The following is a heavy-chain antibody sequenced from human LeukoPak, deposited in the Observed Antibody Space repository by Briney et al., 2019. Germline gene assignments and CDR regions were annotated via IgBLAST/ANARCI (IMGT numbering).Heavy chain of an antibody. D-gene: IGHD2-21*01. CDR1: GYTFTSYG. J-gene: IGHJ4*02. CDR2: ISADNGNT. V-gene: IGHV1-18*01. CDR3: ARCSGGDCYRPLDF. Sequence: ASVKVSCKASGYTFTSYGISWVRQAPGQGLEWMGWISADNGNTNYAQKPQGRVTMTTDTSTSTAYMELGSLRSDDTAVYSCARCSGGDCYRPLDFWGQGTLVTVSS.